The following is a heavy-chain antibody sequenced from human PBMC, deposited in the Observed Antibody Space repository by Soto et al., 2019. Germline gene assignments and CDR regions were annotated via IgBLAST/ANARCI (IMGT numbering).Heavy chain of an antibody. Sequence: PSETLSLTCTVSGGSVSSVSYYWSWIRQPPGKGLEWIGYIYYSGSTNYNPSLKSRVTMSVDTSKNQFSLKLSSVTAADTAVYYCARYCSSVTCRGFDPWGQGTLVTVSS. CDR3: ARYCSSVTCRGFDP. CDR1: GGSVSSVSYY. CDR2: IYYSGST. J-gene: IGHJ5*02. V-gene: IGHV4-61*01. D-gene: IGHD2-2*01.